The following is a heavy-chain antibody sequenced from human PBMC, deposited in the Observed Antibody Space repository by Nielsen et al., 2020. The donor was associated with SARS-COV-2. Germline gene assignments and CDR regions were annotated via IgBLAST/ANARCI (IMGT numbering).Heavy chain of an antibody. D-gene: IGHD3-3*01. J-gene: IGHJ6*02. V-gene: IGHV4-59*08. CDR3: ARHSTQSSVGITIFGVVIIPDGMDV. CDR2: IYYSGST. Sequence: SETLSLTCTVSGGSINSYYWSWVRQHPGKGLEWIGYIYYSGSTYYNPSLKSRVTISVDTSKNQFSLKLSSVTAADTAVYYCARHSTQSSVGITIFGVVIIPDGMDVWGQGTTVTVSS. CDR1: GGSINSYY.